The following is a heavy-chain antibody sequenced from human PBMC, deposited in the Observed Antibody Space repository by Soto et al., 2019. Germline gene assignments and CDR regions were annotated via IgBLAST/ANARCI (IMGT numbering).Heavy chain of an antibody. D-gene: IGHD5-18*01. CDR3: SREDGFSYGINYFDP. J-gene: IGHJ5*02. Sequence: SETLSLTCTVSGGSINNYYWSWIRQPPGKGLEWIGYIYDSGSTNYNPSLKSRVTMSVDTSKNQFSLNLNSVTAADTAVYYCSREDGFSYGINYFDPWGQGTLVTVSS. CDR1: GGSINNYY. CDR2: IYDSGST. V-gene: IGHV4-59*01.